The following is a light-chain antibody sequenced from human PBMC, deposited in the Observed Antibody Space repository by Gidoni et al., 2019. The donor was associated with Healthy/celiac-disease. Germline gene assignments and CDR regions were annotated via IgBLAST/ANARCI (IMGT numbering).Light chain of an antibody. V-gene: IGKV2-28*01. CDR2: LGS. Sequence: DIVLTQSPLSLLVTPGAPASISCGSSQSLLHSKGYNYLDWYLQKPGQSPQLLIYLGSNRASGVPDRFSGSGSGTDFTLKISRVEAEDVGVYYCMQALQTPPTFGGGTKVEIK. CDR3: MQALQTPPT. CDR1: QSLLHSKGYNY. J-gene: IGKJ4*02.